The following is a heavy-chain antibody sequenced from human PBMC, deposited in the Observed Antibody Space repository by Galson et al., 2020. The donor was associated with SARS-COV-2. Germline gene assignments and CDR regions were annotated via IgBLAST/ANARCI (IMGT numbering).Heavy chain of an antibody. CDR3: ARDMTAQAEGYFDY. V-gene: IGHV3-48*02. Sequence: GESLKISCAASGFTFSSYSMNWVRQAPGKGLEWVSYISTSSRTIYYADSVKGRFTISRDNAKNSLYLQMNSLRDEDTAVYYCARDMTAQAEGYFDYWGQGTLVTVSS. CDR1: GFTFSSYS. CDR2: ISTSSRTI. J-gene: IGHJ4*02. D-gene: IGHD3-16*01.